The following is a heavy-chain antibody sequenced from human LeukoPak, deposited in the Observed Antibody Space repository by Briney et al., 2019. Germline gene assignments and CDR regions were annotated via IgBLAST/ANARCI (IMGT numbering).Heavy chain of an antibody. CDR2: ISTSGRPT. CDR1: GFSFSNYE. Sequence: PGGSLRLSCAASGFSFSNYEMNWVRQAPGKGLEWVSYISTSGRPTYYADSVKGRFTISRDNAKNSLYLQMNSLRAEDTAVYYCARSVGATWYYFDYWGQGTLVTVSS. CDR3: ARSVGATWYYFDY. V-gene: IGHV3-48*03. J-gene: IGHJ4*02. D-gene: IGHD2-8*02.